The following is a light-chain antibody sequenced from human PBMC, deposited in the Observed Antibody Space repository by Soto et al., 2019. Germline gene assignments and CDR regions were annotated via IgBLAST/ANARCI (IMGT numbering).Light chain of an antibody. CDR2: GDN. J-gene: IGLJ2*01. CDR1: ASSIGTNT. CDR3: AAWDGSLNNVL. Sequence: QLVLTQPPSASGTPGQRVTISCSGSASSIGTNTVNWYRQLPGTAPKLLIYGDNQRPSGVPDRFSGSKSGTSASLAISGFQSEDEAEYYCAAWDGSLNNVLFGGGTKLTVL. V-gene: IGLV1-44*01.